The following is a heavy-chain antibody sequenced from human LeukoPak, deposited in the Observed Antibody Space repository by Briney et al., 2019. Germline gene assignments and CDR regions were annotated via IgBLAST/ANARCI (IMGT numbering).Heavy chain of an antibody. D-gene: IGHD3-10*01. CDR2: IYSGGST. CDR3: ARLEYYGSGSLDY. J-gene: IGHJ4*02. V-gene: IGHV3-66*04. CDR1: GFTVSSNY. Sequence: GGSLRLSCAASGFTVSSNYMSWVRQAPGKGLEWVSVIYSGGSTYYADSVKGRFTISRDNSKNTLYLQMNSLRAEDTAVYYCARLEYYGSGSLDYWGQGTLVTVSS.